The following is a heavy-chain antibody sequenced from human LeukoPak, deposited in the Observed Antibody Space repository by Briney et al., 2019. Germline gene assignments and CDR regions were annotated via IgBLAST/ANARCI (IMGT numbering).Heavy chain of an antibody. CDR3: VRHRRSGLRQPFEL. J-gene: IGHJ3*01. D-gene: IGHD4-17*01. V-gene: IGHV4-39*01. CDR2: FLYIASP. CDR1: GDSINSGSYY. Sequence: SETLSLICAVSGDSINSGSYYWGWIRQSPGKGLEWIGSFLYIASPYYNPSLKSRVTISVDTTNNQFSLSLSSLAAADTGLYYCVRHRRSGLRQPFELWGQGTKVAVSS.